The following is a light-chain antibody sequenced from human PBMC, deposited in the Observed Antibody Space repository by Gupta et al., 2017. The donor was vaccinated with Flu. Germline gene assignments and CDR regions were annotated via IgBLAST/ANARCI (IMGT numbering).Light chain of an antibody. J-gene: IGLJ1*01. CDR1: SIDVSGYDV. CDR2: EVN. V-gene: IGLV2-14*01. Sequence: QSALTQPASVSGSPGPTITITCSGISIDVSGYDVVSWYQHYPGKARKLLISEVNTLPSGASNRFSGSKSGNTASLTISGLQAEDEADYYCIAYTKRNTFVFGTGTKVTVL. CDR3: IAYTKRNTFV.